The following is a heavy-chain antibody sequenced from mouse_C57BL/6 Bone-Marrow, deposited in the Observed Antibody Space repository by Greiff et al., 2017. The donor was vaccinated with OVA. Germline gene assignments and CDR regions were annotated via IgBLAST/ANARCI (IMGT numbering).Heavy chain of an antibody. CDR3: ARSKVDSSGYVYYYAMDY. Sequence: LVRPGTSVKMSCKASGYTFTNYWIGWAKQRPGHGLEWIGDIYPGGGCTNYNEKFKGKATLTADKSSSTAYMQFSSLTSEDSAIYYCARSKVDSSGYVYYYAMDYWGQGTSVTVSS. CDR1: GYTFTNYW. J-gene: IGHJ4*01. V-gene: IGHV1-63*01. D-gene: IGHD3-2*02. CDR2: IYPGGGCT.